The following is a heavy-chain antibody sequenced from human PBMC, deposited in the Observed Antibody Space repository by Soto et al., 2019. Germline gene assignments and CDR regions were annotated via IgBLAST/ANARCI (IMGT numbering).Heavy chain of an antibody. D-gene: IGHD1-26*01. V-gene: IGHV2-5*01. Sequence: QISLKESGPTLVKPTQTLTLTCTFSGFSLSTNAVGVSWISQPPGKALEWLALIYWNDDKRYSPSLKSSLTNTKHTSKDLVVLIITSMDPMDTAIYYFAHMLVGAASYIHYYGMDVWGQGTTVSVS. CDR2: IYWNDDK. J-gene: IGHJ6*02. CDR3: AHMLVGAASYIHYYGMDV. CDR1: GFSLSTNAVG.